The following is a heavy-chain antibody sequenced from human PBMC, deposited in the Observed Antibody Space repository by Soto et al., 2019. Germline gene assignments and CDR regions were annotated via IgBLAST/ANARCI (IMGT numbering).Heavy chain of an antibody. J-gene: IGHJ4*02. D-gene: IGHD5-12*01. CDR2: IYYSGST. Sequence: SETLSLTCTVSGGSISSYYWSWIRQPPGKGLEWIGYIYYSGSTKYNPSLNSRVTISVDTSKNQFSLTVTSVTAADTAVYYCSRRIVATARSXHWARGTLVT. CDR3: SRRIVATARSXH. CDR1: GGSISSYY. V-gene: IGHV4-59*08.